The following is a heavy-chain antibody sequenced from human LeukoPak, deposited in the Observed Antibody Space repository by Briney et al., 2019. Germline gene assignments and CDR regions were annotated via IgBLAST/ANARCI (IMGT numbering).Heavy chain of an antibody. CDR2: INHSGST. V-gene: IGHV4-34*01. J-gene: IGHJ3*02. Sequence: SETLSLTCAVDGGSFSGYYRRWIRPPAQKLLELSGEINHSGSTNYNPSLKSRVTISIDTSKNQFYLKLSSVTAADTAVYYCAREADPNYPQGSDAFDIWGQGTMVTASA. CDR1: GGSFSGYY. D-gene: IGHD1-7*01. CDR3: AREADPNYPQGSDAFDI.